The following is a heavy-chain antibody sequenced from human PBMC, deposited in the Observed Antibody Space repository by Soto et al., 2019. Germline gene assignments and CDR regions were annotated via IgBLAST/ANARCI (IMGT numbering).Heavy chain of an antibody. CDR2: IKSELDGGTT. Sequence: EVQLVESGGGLVKPGGSLRLSCAASGFTFSNAWMNWVRQAPGKGLEWVGRIKSELDGGTTDYAAPVKGRFTISRDDSRNTLYLQMNSLKTEDTAVYYCTMRGGSDYWGQGTLVTVSS. D-gene: IGHD5-12*01. J-gene: IGHJ4*02. V-gene: IGHV3-15*07. CDR3: TMRGGSDY. CDR1: GFTFSNAW.